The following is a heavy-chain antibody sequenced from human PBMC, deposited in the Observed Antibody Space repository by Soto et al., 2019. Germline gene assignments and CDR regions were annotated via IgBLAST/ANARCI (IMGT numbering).Heavy chain of an antibody. V-gene: IGHV1-2*02. CDR1: GYTFTVYY. J-gene: IGHJ4*01. CDR3: AGGLGKGGGSAGFDY. Sequence: ASVKVSCKASGYTFTVYYMHWVRQAPGQGLEWMGWIKPKSGGTMYPQKFQGRVTMTWDTSISTAYMALTRLRSDDTAVYYCAGGLGKGGGSAGFDYWGHGTLVTVSA. D-gene: IGHD3-16*01. CDR2: IKPKSGGT.